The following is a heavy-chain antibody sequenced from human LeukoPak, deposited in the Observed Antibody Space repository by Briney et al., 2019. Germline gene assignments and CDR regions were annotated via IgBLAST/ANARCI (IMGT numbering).Heavy chain of an antibody. Sequence: GGSLRLSCAASGFTFRSYNMNWVRQAPGKGLEWVSYITGGSTTIYYADSVKGRFTISRDNAKNSLYLQMNSLRAEDTAVYYCARDKEWGYCSGGSCYSVNWFDPWGQGTLVTVSS. J-gene: IGHJ5*02. CDR1: GFTFRSYN. CDR2: ITGGSTTI. CDR3: ARDKEWGYCSGGSCYSVNWFDP. D-gene: IGHD2-15*01. V-gene: IGHV3-48*01.